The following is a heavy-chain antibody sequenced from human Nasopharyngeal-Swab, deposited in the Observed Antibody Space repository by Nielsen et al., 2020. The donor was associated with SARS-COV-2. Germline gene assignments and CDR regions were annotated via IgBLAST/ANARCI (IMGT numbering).Heavy chain of an antibody. CDR3: ERGCSSTSCPQGVGWFDP. D-gene: IGHD2-2*01. J-gene: IGHJ5*02. CDR2: VNAGNGNT. V-gene: IGHV1-3*01. Sequence: WVRQAPGQRLEGMGWVNAGNGNTKYSQKFQGRVTITRDTSASTAYMELSSLRSEDTAVYYCERGCSSTSCPQGVGWFDPWGQGTLVTVSS.